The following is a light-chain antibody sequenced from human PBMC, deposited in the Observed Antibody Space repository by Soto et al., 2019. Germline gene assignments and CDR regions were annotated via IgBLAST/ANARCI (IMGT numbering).Light chain of an antibody. Sequence: QSALTQPASVSGSPGQSITISCTGTSSDVGGYNYVSWYQQHPGKAPKLMIYDVSNRPSGVSTRFSGSASGNTASLTISGLQAEDEADYYCSSYTSSSTRVFGTGTKLTVL. CDR2: DVS. V-gene: IGLV2-14*03. J-gene: IGLJ1*01. CDR1: SSDVGGYNY. CDR3: SSYTSSSTRV.